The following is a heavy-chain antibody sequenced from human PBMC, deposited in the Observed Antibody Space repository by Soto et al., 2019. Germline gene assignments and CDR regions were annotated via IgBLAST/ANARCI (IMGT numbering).Heavy chain of an antibody. CDR2: IYYSGST. CDR1: GGSISSGGYY. Sequence: PSETLSLTCTVSGGSISSGGYYWSWIRQHPGKGLEWIGYIYYSGSTYYNPSLKSRVTISVDTSKNQFSLKLSSVTAADTAVYYCARAWWIQLWLRPYGMDVWGQGTTVTVSS. J-gene: IGHJ6*02. V-gene: IGHV4-31*03. D-gene: IGHD5-18*01. CDR3: ARAWWIQLWLRPYGMDV.